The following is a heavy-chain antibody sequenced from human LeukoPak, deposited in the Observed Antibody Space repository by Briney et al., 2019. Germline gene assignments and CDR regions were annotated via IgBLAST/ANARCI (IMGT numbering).Heavy chain of an antibody. J-gene: IGHJ4*02. CDR1: GFTFDDYA. CDR3: AREGGDGEAAAGTGFDY. CDR2: ISWSSGTI. V-gene: IGHV3-9*01. Sequence: GGSLRLSCAASGFTFDDYAMHWVRQAPGRGLEWVSGISWSSGTIDYADSVRGRFTISRDNAKNSLYLQMNSLRAEDTAVYYCAREGGDGEAAAGTGFDYWGQGTLVTVSS. D-gene: IGHD6-13*01.